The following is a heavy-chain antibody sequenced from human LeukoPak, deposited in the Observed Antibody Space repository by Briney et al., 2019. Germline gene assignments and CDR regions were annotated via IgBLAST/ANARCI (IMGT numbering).Heavy chain of an antibody. Sequence: SETLSLTCTVSGGAISSYYWTWIRQPPGKGLQLIGYINYSGSNRYYPSLKSRVTMSVDMSKNQFSLKVSSVTAADTAVYFCARVGGEYNYGPIDYWGQGALVTVSS. CDR1: GGAISSYY. J-gene: IGHJ4*02. D-gene: IGHD5-18*01. V-gene: IGHV4-59*01. CDR2: INYSGSN. CDR3: ARVGGEYNYGPIDY.